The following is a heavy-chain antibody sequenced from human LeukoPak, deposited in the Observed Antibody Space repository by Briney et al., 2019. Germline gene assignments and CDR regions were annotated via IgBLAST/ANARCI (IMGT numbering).Heavy chain of an antibody. CDR1: GFSFSIYS. CDR2: IKQDGSEK. CDR3: AELGITMIGGV. V-gene: IGHV3-7*01. Sequence: PGGSLRLSCAASGFSFSIYSMSWVRQAPGKGLEWVANIKQDGSEKYYVDSVKGRFTISRDNAKNSLYLQMNSLRAEDTAVYYCAELGITMIGGVWGKGTTVTISP. D-gene: IGHD3-10*02. J-gene: IGHJ6*04.